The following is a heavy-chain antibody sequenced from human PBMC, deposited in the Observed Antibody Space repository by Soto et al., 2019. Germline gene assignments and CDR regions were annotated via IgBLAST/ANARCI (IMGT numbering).Heavy chain of an antibody. CDR2: IGTAGDT. Sequence: PGGSLRLSCAASGFTFSSYDMHWVRQATGKGLEWVSAIGTAGDTYYPGSVKGRFTISRENAKNSLYLQMNSLRAGDTAVYYCARGYSGYDFLYYYYGMDVWGQGTTVTVSS. CDR3: ARGYSGYDFLYYYYGMDV. J-gene: IGHJ6*02. CDR1: GFTFSSYD. V-gene: IGHV3-13*01. D-gene: IGHD5-12*01.